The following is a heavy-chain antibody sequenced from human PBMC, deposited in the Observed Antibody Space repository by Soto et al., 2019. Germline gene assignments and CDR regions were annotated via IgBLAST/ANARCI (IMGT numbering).Heavy chain of an antibody. D-gene: IGHD2-2*01. CDR2: IYYSGST. J-gene: IGHJ6*03. Sequence: SETLSLTCTVSGGSISSSSYYWGWIRQPPGKGLEWIGSIYYSGSTYYNPSLKSRVTISVDTSKNQFSLKLSSVTAADTAVYYCASIVVVPAAILYYMDVWGKGTTVTVSS. CDR1: GGSISSSSYY. V-gene: IGHV4-39*01. CDR3: ASIVVVPAAILYYMDV.